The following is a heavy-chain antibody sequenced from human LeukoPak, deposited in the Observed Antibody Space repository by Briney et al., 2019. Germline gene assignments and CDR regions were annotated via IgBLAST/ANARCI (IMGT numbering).Heavy chain of an antibody. CDR3: ARGATDTTRWFDP. D-gene: IGHD1-7*01. J-gene: IGHJ5*02. Sequence: GGSLRLSCVASGFTVNSNYMSWVRQAPGKGLEWVAFIRYDGSNKYYADSVKGRLTISRDNSKNTLYLPMNGLRAEDTAAYYCARGATDTTRWFDPWGQGTLVIVSS. V-gene: IGHV3-30*02. CDR2: IRYDGSNK. CDR1: GFTVNSNY.